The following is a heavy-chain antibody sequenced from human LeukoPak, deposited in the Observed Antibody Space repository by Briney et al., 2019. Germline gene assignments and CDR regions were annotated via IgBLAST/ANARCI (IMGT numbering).Heavy chain of an antibody. J-gene: IGHJ4*02. CDR2: ISWNSGSI. Sequence: GGSLRLSCAASGFTFDDYAMHWVRQAPGKGLEWVSGISWNSGSIGYADSVKGRFTISRDNAKNSLYLQMNSLRAEDMALYYCAEDIQYAPTGHFDYWGQGTLVTVSS. CDR1: GFTFDDYA. CDR3: AEDIQYAPTGHFDY. V-gene: IGHV3-9*03.